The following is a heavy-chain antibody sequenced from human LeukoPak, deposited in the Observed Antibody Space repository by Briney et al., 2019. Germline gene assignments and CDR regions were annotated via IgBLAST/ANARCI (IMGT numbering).Heavy chain of an antibody. CDR2: VHYSGST. D-gene: IGHD6-19*01. CDR3: ARMSSGWPRDFDY. J-gene: IGHJ4*02. V-gene: IGHV4-39*07. CDR1: GGSISSSSYF. Sequence: SETLSLTCSVSGGSISSSSYFWGWIRQPPGKGLEWIASVHYSGSTNYNPSLKSRVTISVDTSKNQFSLKLSSVTAADTAVYYCARMSSGWPRDFDYWGQGTLVTVSS.